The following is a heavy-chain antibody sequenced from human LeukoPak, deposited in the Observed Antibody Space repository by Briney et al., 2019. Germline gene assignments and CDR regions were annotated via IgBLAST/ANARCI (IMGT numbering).Heavy chain of an antibody. J-gene: IGHJ5*02. CDR1: GFTFSSYW. Sequence: GGSLRLSCAASGFTFSSYWMSWVRQAPGKGLEWVANIKQDGSEKYYVDSVKGRFTISRDNAKSSVYMQMNSLRAEDTAVYYCARDDCSSISCYHNWFDTWGQGTLVTVSS. CDR2: IKQDGSEK. V-gene: IGHV3-7*01. D-gene: IGHD2-2*01. CDR3: ARDDCSSISCYHNWFDT.